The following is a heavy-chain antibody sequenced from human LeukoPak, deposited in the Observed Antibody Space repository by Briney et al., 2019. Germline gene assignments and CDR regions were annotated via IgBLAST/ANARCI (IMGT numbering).Heavy chain of an antibody. J-gene: IGHJ3*02. V-gene: IGHV4-39*07. D-gene: IGHD6-13*01. CDR2: IYYSGST. Sequence: PSETLSLTCTVSGGSISSSSYYWGWIRQPPGKGLEWIGSIYYSGSTYYSPSLKSRVTISLDTSKNQFSLKLSSVTAADTAVYYCAREPYSSSWYRGDAFDIWGQGTMVTVSS. CDR3: AREPYSSSWYRGDAFDI. CDR1: GGSISSSSYY.